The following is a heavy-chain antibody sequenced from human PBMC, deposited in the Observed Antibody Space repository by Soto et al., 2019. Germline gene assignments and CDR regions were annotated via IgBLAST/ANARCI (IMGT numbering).Heavy chain of an antibody. Sequence: SVKVSCKASGGTFSSYAISWVRQAPGQGLEWMGGIIPIFGTANYAQKFQGRVTITADESTSTAYMELSSLRSEDTAMYYCARGGTTPPRVDYWGQATLVTVS. J-gene: IGHJ4*02. CDR2: IIPIFGTA. D-gene: IGHD1-1*01. CDR1: GGTFSSYA. CDR3: ARGGTTPPRVDY. V-gene: IGHV1-69*13.